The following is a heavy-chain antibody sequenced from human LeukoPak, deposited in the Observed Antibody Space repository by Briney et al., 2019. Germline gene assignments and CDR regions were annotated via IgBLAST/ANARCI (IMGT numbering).Heavy chain of an antibody. D-gene: IGHD2-15*01. CDR1: GFSLSGYW. V-gene: IGHV3-74*01. J-gene: IGHJ5*02. CDR3: ARDPRNVGLAP. CDR2: NNGDGSTT. Sequence: GGSLRLSCVASGFSLSGYWMYWVRQAPGKGLMYISRNNGDGSTTNYADVVKGRFTMSRDNVKNTLYLQMNSLRVEDTAVYYCARDPRNVGLAPWGQGNLVTVSS.